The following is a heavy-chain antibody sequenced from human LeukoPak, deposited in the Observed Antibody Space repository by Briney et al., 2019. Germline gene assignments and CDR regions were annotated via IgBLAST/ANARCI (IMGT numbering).Heavy chain of an antibody. CDR3: ARGPSSSSWD. CDR1: GFTLSSQY. CDR2: IYSGGST. V-gene: IGHV3-53*01. Sequence: PGGSLRLSCAASGFTLSSQYMPWVRQAPGKGLEWVSVIYSGGSTYYADSVKGRFTISRDNSKNTLYLQMNSLRGEDTAVYYCARGPSSSSWDWGQGTLVTVSS. D-gene: IGHD6-13*01. J-gene: IGHJ4*02.